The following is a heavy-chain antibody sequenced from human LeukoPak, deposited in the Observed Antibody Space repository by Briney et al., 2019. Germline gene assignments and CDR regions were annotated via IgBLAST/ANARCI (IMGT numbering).Heavy chain of an antibody. CDR2: IIPILGIA. J-gene: IGHJ6*02. V-gene: IGHV1-69*04. CDR3: ARSHPTNTAGNGMDV. CDR1: AGTFSSNA. D-gene: IGHD6-19*01. Sequence: SVKVSSKASAGTFSSNAISWVRQAPGQVREWMGRIIPILGIANYEQKYQGRVTLTADKSPSTAYMELSSLRSDDPAVYYCARSHPTNTAGNGMDVWGQGTTVTVSS.